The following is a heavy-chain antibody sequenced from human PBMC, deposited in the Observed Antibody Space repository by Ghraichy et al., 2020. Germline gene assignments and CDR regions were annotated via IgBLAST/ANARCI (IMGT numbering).Heavy chain of an antibody. CDR1: GFTFSSYW. CDR2: IKQDGSEK. CDR3: ARGGIEILRFLEWNARSDI. V-gene: IGHV3-7*03. Sequence: GSLNISCAASGFTFSSYWMSWVRQAPGKGLEWVANIKQDGSEKYYVDSVKGRFTISRDNAKNSLYLQMNSLRAEDTAVYYCARGGIEILRFLEWNARSDIWGQGKMVTVSS. J-gene: IGHJ3*02. D-gene: IGHD3-3*01.